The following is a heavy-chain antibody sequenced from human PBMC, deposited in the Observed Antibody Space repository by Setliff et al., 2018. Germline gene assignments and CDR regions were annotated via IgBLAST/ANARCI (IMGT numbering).Heavy chain of an antibody. CDR3: ARTCSGSGCYAGLES. D-gene: IGHD2-15*01. CDR1: GFAFSSYT. V-gene: IGHV3-30*04. CDR2: IAKDGSNK. Sequence: GGSLRLSCAASGFAFSSYTMHWVRQAPGKGLELVALIAKDGSNKYYADSVKGRFTISRDNAKNTLYLQMNSRRPEDTAVYYCARTCSGSGCYAGLESWGQGTPVTVSS. J-gene: IGHJ4*02.